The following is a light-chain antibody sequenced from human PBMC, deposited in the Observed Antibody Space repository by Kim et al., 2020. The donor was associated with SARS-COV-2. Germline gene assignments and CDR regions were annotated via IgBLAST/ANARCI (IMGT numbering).Light chain of an antibody. CDR1: QGMRND. CDR3: LQDYMYPWT. Sequence: AIQMTQSPSSLSASVGDTVTITCRASQGMRNDLGWYQQKPGKAPKLLIYATSNLHSRVPSRFSGSGSGSDFTLTISSLQPEDFATYYCLQDYMYPWTFGQGTKVDIK. CDR2: ATS. J-gene: IGKJ1*01. V-gene: IGKV1-6*01.